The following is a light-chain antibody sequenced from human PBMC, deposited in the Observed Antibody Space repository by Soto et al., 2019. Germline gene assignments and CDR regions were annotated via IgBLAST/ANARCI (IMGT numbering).Light chain of an antibody. CDR1: QVISTF. Sequence: DIQMTQSPSSLSASVGDRVAITCRASQVISTFLNWYQQKPGKAPKLLIYAASSLQSGVPSRFSGSESGTDFTLTISSLQPEDFATYFCQQSYSLPFTFGPGTKVDI. CDR2: AAS. V-gene: IGKV1-39*01. J-gene: IGKJ3*01. CDR3: QQSYSLPFT.